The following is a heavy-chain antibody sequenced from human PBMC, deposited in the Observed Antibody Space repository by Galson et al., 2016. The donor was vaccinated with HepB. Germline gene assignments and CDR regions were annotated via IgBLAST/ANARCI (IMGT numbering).Heavy chain of an antibody. V-gene: IGHV3-30*18. CDR3: AKDSGDNDFWSGHYRGIGFRYYGMDV. CDR1: GFTFSSYG. Sequence: SLRLSCADSGFTFSSYGIHWVRQAPGRGLKWVAVVSHDGTDAFYADSVKGRFTISRDNSKNTVYLQMKSLRAEDTAVYYCAKDSGDNDFWSGHYRGIGFRYYGMDVWGQGTTVTVSS. CDR2: VSHDGTDA. D-gene: IGHD3-3*01. J-gene: IGHJ6*01.